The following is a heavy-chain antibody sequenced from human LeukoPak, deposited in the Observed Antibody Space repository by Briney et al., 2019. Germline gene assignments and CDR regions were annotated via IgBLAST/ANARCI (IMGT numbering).Heavy chain of an antibody. V-gene: IGHV3-23*01. J-gene: IGHJ4*02. CDR1: EFTFSSYA. Sequence: PGGSLRLSCAASEFTFSSYAMSWVRQAPGKGLEWVSSISGSGGSTNYADSVKGRFAMSRDNSKNTLYLQMSSLRAEDTAVYYCASLAYCGGDCYDYFDYWGQGTLATVSS. CDR2: ISGSGGST. D-gene: IGHD2-21*02. CDR3: ASLAYCGGDCYDYFDY.